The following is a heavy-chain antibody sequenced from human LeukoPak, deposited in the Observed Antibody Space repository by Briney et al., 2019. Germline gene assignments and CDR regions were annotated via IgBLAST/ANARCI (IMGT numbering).Heavy chain of an antibody. CDR2: IYTSGST. D-gene: IGHD6-13*01. J-gene: IGHJ4*02. V-gene: IGHV4-4*07. Sequence: SETLSLTRTVSGGSISSYYWSWIRQPAGKGLEWIGRIYTSGSTNYNPSLKSRLTMSVDTSKNQFSLKLSSVTAADTAVYYCARVIIVSAGYYFDYWGQGTLVTVSS. CDR1: GGSISSYY. CDR3: ARVIIVSAGYYFDY.